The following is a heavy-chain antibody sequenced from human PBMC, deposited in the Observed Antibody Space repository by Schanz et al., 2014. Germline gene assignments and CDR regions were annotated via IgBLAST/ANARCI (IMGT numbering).Heavy chain of an antibody. D-gene: IGHD1-1*01. CDR3: VRELSGGTFDY. V-gene: IGHV1-2*06. Sequence: QVRLVQSGAEVKKPGASVKVSCKASGYTFIDYSLNWVRQAPGQGLEWLGRISPNSGDTHSAQKFQGRVTMTWDRSISTANMELSRLRSDDTAVYYCVRELSGGTFDYWGQGALVTVSS. CDR1: GYTFIDYS. CDR2: ISPNSGDT. J-gene: IGHJ4*02.